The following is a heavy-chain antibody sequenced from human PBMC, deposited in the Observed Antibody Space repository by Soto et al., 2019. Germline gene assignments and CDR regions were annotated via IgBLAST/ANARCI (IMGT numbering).Heavy chain of an antibody. CDR2: IYYSGST. Sequence: SETLSLTCTVSGGSISSYYWSWIRQPPGKGLEWIGYIYYSGSTNYNPSLKSRVTISVDTSKNQFSLKLSSVTAADTAVYYCARDKRSMVRGVITQNGRVPGYYYYMDVWGKGTTVTVSS. D-gene: IGHD3-10*01. J-gene: IGHJ6*03. V-gene: IGHV4-59*01. CDR3: ARDKRSMVRGVITQNGRVPGYYYYMDV. CDR1: GGSISSYY.